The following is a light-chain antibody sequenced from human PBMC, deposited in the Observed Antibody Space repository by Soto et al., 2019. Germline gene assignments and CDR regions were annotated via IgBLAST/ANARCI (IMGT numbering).Light chain of an antibody. V-gene: IGKV3-15*01. CDR3: QQYNNWPRP. Sequence: EIVMTQSPATLSVSPGERATLSCRASESVSSNLAWYQHKPGQAPRLLIYGASTRATGIPARFSGSGSGTEFTLTISSLQSEDFAVYYCQQYNNWPRPFGQGTKVEIK. CDR2: GAS. J-gene: IGKJ1*01. CDR1: ESVSSN.